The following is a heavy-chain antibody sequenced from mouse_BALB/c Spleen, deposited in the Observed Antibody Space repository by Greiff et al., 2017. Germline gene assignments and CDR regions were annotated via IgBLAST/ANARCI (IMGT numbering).Heavy chain of an antibody. J-gene: IGHJ4*01. Sequence: EVQLQESGGGLVQPGGSLKLSCAASGFTFSSYGMSWVRQTPDKRLELVATINSNGGSTYYPDSVKGRFTISRDNTKNTLYLQMSSLKSEDTAMYYCARRWLLPYYYAMDYWGQGTSVTVSS. V-gene: IGHV5-6-3*01. CDR2: INSNGGST. CDR3: ARRWLLPYYYAMDY. D-gene: IGHD2-3*01. CDR1: GFTFSSYG.